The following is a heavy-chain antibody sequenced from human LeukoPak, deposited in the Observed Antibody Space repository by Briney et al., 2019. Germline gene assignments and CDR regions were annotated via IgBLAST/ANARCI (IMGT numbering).Heavy chain of an antibody. CDR1: GYTLTELS. V-gene: IGHV1-24*01. CDR2: FDPEDGET. CDR3: ATNAGIQHYYYYMDV. Sequence: GASVKVSCKVSGYTLTELSMHWVRQAPGKGLEWMGGFDPEDGETIYAQKFQGRVTMTEDTSTDTAYMELSSLRSEDTAVYYCATNAGIQHYYYYMDVWGKGTTVTVSS. J-gene: IGHJ6*03. D-gene: IGHD1-26*01.